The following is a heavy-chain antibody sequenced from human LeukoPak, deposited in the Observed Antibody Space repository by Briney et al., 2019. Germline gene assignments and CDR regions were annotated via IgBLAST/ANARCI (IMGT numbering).Heavy chain of an antibody. J-gene: IGHJ4*02. CDR1: GFTLSSYA. CDR2: ISGGGGST. Sequence: GSLRLSCAASGFTLSSYAMTWVRQAPGKGLEWVSAISGGGGSTFYADSVKGRFTISRDNSKNTLYLQMNSLRAEDTAVYYCASQFPDIVVVVTAPPDFDFWGQGTLVTVSS. D-gene: IGHD2-15*01. CDR3: ASQFPDIVVVVTAPPDFDF. V-gene: IGHV3-23*01.